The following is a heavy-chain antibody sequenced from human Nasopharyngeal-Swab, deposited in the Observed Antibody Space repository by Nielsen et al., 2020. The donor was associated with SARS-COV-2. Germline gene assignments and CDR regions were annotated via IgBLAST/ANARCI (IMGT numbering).Heavy chain of an antibody. Sequence: ASVKVSSKASGYSSRSYGINWVRQSPGQELEWLGWISVYNADTNYAQKPQGRVSMTTDTSTSTAYMELRSLRSDDTAVYYCARDIEEWLVVPSLSFDYWGQGTLVTVSS. CDR2: ISVYNADT. V-gene: IGHV1-18*01. CDR3: ARDIEEWLVVPSLSFDY. CDR1: GYSSRSYG. J-gene: IGHJ4*02. D-gene: IGHD3-3*01.